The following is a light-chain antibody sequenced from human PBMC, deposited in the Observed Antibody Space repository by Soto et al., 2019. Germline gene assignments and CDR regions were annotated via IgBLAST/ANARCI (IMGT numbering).Light chain of an antibody. Sequence: QSALTQPPSASGSPRQSVTISCTGTSSDVGGYNYVSWYQQHPGKAPKLMIYEVSDRPSGVSNRFSGSKSGNTASLTISGLQAEDEADYYCSSFATNRDVVFGGGTKVTVL. CDR2: EVS. V-gene: IGLV2-14*01. CDR3: SSFATNRDVV. CDR1: SSDVGGYNY. J-gene: IGLJ2*01.